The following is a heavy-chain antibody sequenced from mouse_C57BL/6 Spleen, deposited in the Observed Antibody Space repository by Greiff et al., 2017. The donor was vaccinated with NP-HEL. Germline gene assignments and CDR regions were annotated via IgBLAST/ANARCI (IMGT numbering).Heavy chain of an antibody. J-gene: IGHJ2*01. D-gene: IGHD1-1*01. Sequence: DVMLVESGGGLVKPGGSLKLSCAASGFTFSSYAMSWVRQTPEKRLEWVATISDGGSYTYYPDNVKGRFTISRDNAKNNLYLQMSHLKSEDTAMYYCVRDKGYYGSSPLDYWGQGTTLTVSS. V-gene: IGHV5-4*01. CDR3: VRDKGYYGSSPLDY. CDR2: ISDGGSYT. CDR1: GFTFSSYA.